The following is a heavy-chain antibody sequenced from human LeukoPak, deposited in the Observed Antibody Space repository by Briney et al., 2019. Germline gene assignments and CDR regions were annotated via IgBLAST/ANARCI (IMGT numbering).Heavy chain of an antibody. CDR3: ARDDPHRAGSGYYGRVDY. Sequence: VASVKVSCKASGGTFSSYAISWVRQAPGQGLEWMGGIIPIFGTANYAQKFQGRVTITTDESTSTAYMELRSLRSDDTAVYYCARDDPHRAGSGYYGRVDYWGQGTLVTVSS. J-gene: IGHJ4*02. CDR1: GGTFSSYA. D-gene: IGHD3-22*01. V-gene: IGHV1-69*05. CDR2: IIPIFGTA.